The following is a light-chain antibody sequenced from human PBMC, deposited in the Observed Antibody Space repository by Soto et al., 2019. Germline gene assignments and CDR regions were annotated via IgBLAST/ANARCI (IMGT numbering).Light chain of an antibody. CDR1: KLGDKY. J-gene: IGLJ2*01. CDR3: QAWDSSTGGV. CDR2: QDT. Sequence: SSELTQPPSVSVSPGQTASITCSGDKLGDKYACWYQQKPGQSPVLVIYQDTMRPSGIPERFSGSNSGNTATLTISGTQAMDEADDYCQAWDSSTGGVFGGGTKVTVL. V-gene: IGLV3-1*01.